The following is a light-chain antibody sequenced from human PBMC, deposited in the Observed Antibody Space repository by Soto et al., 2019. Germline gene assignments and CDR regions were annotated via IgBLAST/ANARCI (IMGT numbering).Light chain of an antibody. Sequence: SVLTQPPSASGSPGRSVTISFSGTRSDVGDYNSVSWYQQHPGKAPKLMIYEVSKRPPGVPDRFSGSKSGNAASLTVSGLQAEDEADYYCCSYVGSNIWVFGGGTKVTVL. V-gene: IGLV2-8*01. CDR2: EVS. J-gene: IGLJ3*02. CDR1: RSDVGDYNS. CDR3: CSYVGSNIWV.